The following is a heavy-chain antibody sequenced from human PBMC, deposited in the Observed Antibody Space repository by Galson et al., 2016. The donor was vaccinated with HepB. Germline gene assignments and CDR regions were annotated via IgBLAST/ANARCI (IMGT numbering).Heavy chain of an antibody. CDR2: IKQDGSQK. CDR3: ARVKHPGPLSCGLGFDS. D-gene: IGHD2-15*01. V-gene: IGHV3-7*04. CDR1: GFSFGSHW. Sequence: SLRLSCAVSGFSFGSHWMNWVRQAPGEGLEWVANIKQDGSQKNYVDSVKGRFTISRDNAKRSPFLQLNSLRAEDTAVYYCARVKHPGPLSCGLGFDSWGQGTLVTVSS. J-gene: IGHJ4*02.